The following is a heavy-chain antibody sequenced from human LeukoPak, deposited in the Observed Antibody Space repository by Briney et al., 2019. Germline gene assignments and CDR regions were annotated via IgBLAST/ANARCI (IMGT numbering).Heavy chain of an antibody. J-gene: IGHJ4*02. CDR1: GDSVSSDYY. D-gene: IGHD1-26*01. CDR2: MSYSGST. Sequence: PSETLSLTCTVSGDSVSSDYYWSSIRQPPGKGLEWIGYMSYSGSTNYSPSLKTRVTISVDTSKNQFSLRLSSVTAADTAVYYCARLRLGATDFDYWGQGTLVTVSS. CDR3: ARLRLGATDFDY. V-gene: IGHV4-61*01.